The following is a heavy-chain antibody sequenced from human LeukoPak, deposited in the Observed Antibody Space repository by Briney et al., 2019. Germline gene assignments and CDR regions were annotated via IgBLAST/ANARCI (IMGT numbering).Heavy chain of an antibody. CDR2: ISAYNGNT. CDR1: GYTFTSYG. V-gene: IGHV1-18*01. D-gene: IGHD4-17*01. J-gene: IGHJ6*03. Sequence: ASVKVSCKASGYTFTSYGISWVRQAPGQGLEWLGWISAYNGNTNYAQKLQGRVTITTDESTSTAYMELSSLRSEDTAVYYCARDSRGDYGEVPDYYYYYYMDVWGKGTTVTVSS. CDR3: ARDSRGDYGEVPDYYYYYYMDV.